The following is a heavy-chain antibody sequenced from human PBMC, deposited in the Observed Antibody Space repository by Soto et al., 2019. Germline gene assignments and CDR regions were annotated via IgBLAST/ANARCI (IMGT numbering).Heavy chain of an antibody. V-gene: IGHV2-70*11. CDR1: GFSLSTSGMC. D-gene: IGHD6-19*01. Sequence: SGPTLVNPTQTLTLTCTFSGFSLSTSGMCVSWIRQPPGKALEWLARIDWDDDKYYSTSLKTRLTISKDTSKNQVVLTMTNMDPVDRATYYCARIRKSSGWPDYWGQGTLVTSPQ. J-gene: IGHJ4*02. CDR3: ARIRKSSGWPDY. CDR2: IDWDDDK.